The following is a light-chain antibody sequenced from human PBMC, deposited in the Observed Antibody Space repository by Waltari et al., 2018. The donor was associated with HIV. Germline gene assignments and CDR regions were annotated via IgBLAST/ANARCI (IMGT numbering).Light chain of an antibody. V-gene: IGKV1-39*01. J-gene: IGKJ2*01. CDR3: QQSYSTPRT. CDR1: QTISSD. Sequence: DIHMTQSPSSLSASVGDRVTITCRASQTISSDVNWYQQKPGKAPMLLIYGASTLHSGVPSRFSGSGSGTDFTLTISSLQPEDFATYYCQQSYSTPRTFGQGTKLEIK. CDR2: GAS.